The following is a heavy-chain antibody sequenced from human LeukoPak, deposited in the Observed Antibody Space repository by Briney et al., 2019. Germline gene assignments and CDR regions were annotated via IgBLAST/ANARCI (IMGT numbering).Heavy chain of an antibody. D-gene: IGHD4-17*01. CDR1: GFTFSSYW. V-gene: IGHV3-74*01. Sequence: GGSLRLSCAASGFTFSSYWMHWVRQAPGKGLVWVSRINTDGSSTSYADSVKGRFTISRDNAKNTLYLQMNSLRAEDTAVYYCATTPYGDPPYWYFDLWGRGTLVTVSS. J-gene: IGHJ2*01. CDR3: ATTPYGDPPYWYFDL. CDR2: INTDGSST.